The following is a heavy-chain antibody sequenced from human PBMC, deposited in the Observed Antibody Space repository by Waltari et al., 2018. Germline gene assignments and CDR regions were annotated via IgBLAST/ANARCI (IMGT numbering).Heavy chain of an antibody. V-gene: IGHV1-69*09. J-gene: IGHJ6*02. CDR2: IIPILGIA. CDR3: ARAAVGMVIYYYGMDV. D-gene: IGHD3-3*01. CDR1: GGTFSSYA. Sequence: QVQLVQSGAEVKKPGSSVKVSCKASGGTFSSYAISWVRQAPGQGLEWMGRIIPILGIANYAQKFQGRVTITADKSTSTAYMELSSLRSEDTAVYYCARAAVGMVIYYYGMDVWGQGTTVTVSS.